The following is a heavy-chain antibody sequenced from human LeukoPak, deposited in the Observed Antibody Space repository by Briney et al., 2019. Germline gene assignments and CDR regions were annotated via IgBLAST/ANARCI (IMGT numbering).Heavy chain of an antibody. CDR1: GFTFSDYY. Sequence: PGGSLRLSCAASGFTFSDYYMSWVRQAPGKGLEWVSAISGSGGSTYYADSVKGRFTISRDNSKNTLYLQMNSLRAEDTAVYYCAKDSSYYLWFPSGYYMDVWGKGTTVTISS. J-gene: IGHJ6*03. CDR2: ISGSGGST. CDR3: AKDSSYYLWFPSGYYMDV. V-gene: IGHV3-23*01. D-gene: IGHD3-10*01.